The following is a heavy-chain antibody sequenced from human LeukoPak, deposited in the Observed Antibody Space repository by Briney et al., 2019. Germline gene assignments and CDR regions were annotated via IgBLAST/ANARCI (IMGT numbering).Heavy chain of an antibody. CDR1: GGTFSSYA. D-gene: IGHD1-26*01. J-gene: IGHJ3*02. CDR2: IIPIFGTA. CDR3: ARDTSIGWEPAFGI. Sequence: SVKVSCKASGGTFSSYAISWVRQAPGQGLEWMGRIIPIFGTANYAQKFQGRVTITTDESTSTAYMELSSLRSEDTAVHYCARDTSIGWEPAFGIWGQGTMVTVSS. V-gene: IGHV1-69*05.